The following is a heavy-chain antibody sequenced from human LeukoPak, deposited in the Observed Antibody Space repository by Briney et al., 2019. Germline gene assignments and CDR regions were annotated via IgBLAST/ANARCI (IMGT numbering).Heavy chain of an antibody. CDR2: IIPIFGTA. CDR1: GATFSSYA. V-gene: IGHV1-69*05. D-gene: IGHD2-2*01. J-gene: IGHJ3*02. Sequence: SVKLSCKASGATFSSYAISWGRRAPGHGLEWRGGIIPIFGTANYAQKFQGRVTITTHESTSTAYMELSSLRSEDTAVYYCASPRYCSSTSCLFGAFDIWGQGTMVTVSS. CDR3: ASPRYCSSTSCLFGAFDI.